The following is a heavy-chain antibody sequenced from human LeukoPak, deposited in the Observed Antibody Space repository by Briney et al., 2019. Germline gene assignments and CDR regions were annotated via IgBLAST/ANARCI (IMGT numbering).Heavy chain of an antibody. CDR3: ARTTTSGWYSCDY. CDR1: GFTVSSNY. D-gene: IGHD6-19*01. CDR2: IYSGGST. Sequence: GGSLRLSRAASGFTVSSNYMSWVRQAPGKGLEWVSVIYSGGSTYYADSVKGRLTISRDNSKNTLYLQMNSLRAEDTAVYYCARTTTSGWYSCDYWGQGTLVTVSS. V-gene: IGHV3-53*01. J-gene: IGHJ4*02.